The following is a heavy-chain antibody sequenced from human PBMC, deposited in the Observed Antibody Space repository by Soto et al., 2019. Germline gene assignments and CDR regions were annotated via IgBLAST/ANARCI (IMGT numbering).Heavy chain of an antibody. V-gene: IGHV4-59*01. Sequence: SETLSLTCTVSGGSISSYYWSWIRQPPGKGLEWIGYIYYSGSTNYNPSLKGRVTISVDTSKNQFSLKLSSVTAADTAVYYCARGPTTEKVDSWGQGILVTVSS. CDR1: GGSISSYY. CDR3: ARGPTTEKVDS. J-gene: IGHJ4*02. CDR2: IYYSGST.